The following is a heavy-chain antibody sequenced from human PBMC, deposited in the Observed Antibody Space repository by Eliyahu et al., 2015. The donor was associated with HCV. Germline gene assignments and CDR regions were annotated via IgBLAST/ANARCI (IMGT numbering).Heavy chain of an antibody. D-gene: IGHD5-24*01. CDR1: GYTFTGYY. CDR3: ARGGWDGYNYYYGMDV. CDR2: VNPNSGGT. Sequence: QVQLVQSGAEVKKPGASVKVSCKASGYTFTGYYMHWVRQAPGPGAELMGWVNPNSGGTNYAQKFQGWVTMTRDTSISTAYMELSRLRSDDTAVYYCARGGWDGYNYYYGMDVWGQGTTVTVSS. V-gene: IGHV1-2*04. J-gene: IGHJ6*02.